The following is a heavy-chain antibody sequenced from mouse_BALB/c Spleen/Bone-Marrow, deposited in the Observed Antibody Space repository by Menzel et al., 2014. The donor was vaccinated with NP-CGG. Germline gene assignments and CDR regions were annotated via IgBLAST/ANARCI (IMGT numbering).Heavy chain of an antibody. CDR1: GYTFRSYW. V-gene: IGHV1-9*01. Sequence: QVQLQQSGAELLKTGASVKLSCKATGYTFRSYWIEWVKQRPGHGLEWIGEILPGSGSTNYNEKFKGKSTFTADTSYNTSYMQLSSLTSEDSAVYYCARWVPYWEFAYWGQGTLVTVSA. CDR3: ARWVPYWEFAY. J-gene: IGHJ3*01. CDR2: ILPGSGST. D-gene: IGHD4-1*01.